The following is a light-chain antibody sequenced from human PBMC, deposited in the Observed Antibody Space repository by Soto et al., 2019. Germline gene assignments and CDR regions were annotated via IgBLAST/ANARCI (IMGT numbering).Light chain of an antibody. V-gene: IGKV4-1*01. CDR2: WAS. J-gene: IGKJ2*01. CDR1: QTIFRTSNNKDY. CDR3: QQYLTIPRT. Sequence: DIVLTQSPDSLAVSLGETATIHCRSSQTIFRTSNNKDYLAWYQQRPGQPPKLLIYWASTRESGVPDRFSGSVSGTDFTLTISNLQAEDVAVYYCQQYLTIPRTFGQGTKLEIK.